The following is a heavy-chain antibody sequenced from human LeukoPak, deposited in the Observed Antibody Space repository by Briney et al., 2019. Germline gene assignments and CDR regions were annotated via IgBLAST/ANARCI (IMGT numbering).Heavy chain of an antibody. Sequence: SETLSLTCTVSGVSISSSNNFWGWIRQPPGKGLEWIGNAHYSGTTYYIPSLKSRVTISVDTSKNQFSLKLSSVTAADTAVYYCARHEEEDGYNAKTFGYWGQGTLVTVSS. V-gene: IGHV4-39*01. CDR1: GVSISSSNNF. J-gene: IGHJ4*02. CDR3: ARHEEEDGYNAKTFGY. D-gene: IGHD5-24*01. CDR2: AHYSGTT.